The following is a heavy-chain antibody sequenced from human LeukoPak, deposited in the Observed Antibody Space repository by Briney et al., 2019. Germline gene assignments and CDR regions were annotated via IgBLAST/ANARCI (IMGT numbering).Heavy chain of an antibody. CDR1: GFTFSSYG. V-gene: IGHV3-30*18. Sequence: GGSLRLSCAASGFTFSSYGMHWVCQAPGKGLEWVAVISYDGSNKYYADSVKGRFTISRDNSKNTLYLQMNSLGAEDTAVYYCAKDDDVVVPAAISGPDYWGQGTLVTVSS. CDR3: AKDDDVVVPAAISGPDY. J-gene: IGHJ4*02. D-gene: IGHD2-2*01. CDR2: ISYDGSNK.